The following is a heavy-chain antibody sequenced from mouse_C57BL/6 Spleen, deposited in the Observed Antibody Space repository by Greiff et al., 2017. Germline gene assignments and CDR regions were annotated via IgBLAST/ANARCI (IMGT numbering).Heavy chain of an antibody. D-gene: IGHD2-4*01. CDR3: ARSLYYDDDGGFAY. J-gene: IGHJ3*01. CDR1: GYAFSSYW. CDR2: IYPGDGDT. V-gene: IGHV1-80*01. Sequence: QVQLKESGAELVKPGASVKISCKASGYAFSSYWMNWVKQRPGKGLEWIGQIYPGDGDTNYNGKFKGKATLTAAKSSSPAYMQLSSLTSEDSAVYFGARSLYYDDDGGFAYWGQGTLVTVSA.